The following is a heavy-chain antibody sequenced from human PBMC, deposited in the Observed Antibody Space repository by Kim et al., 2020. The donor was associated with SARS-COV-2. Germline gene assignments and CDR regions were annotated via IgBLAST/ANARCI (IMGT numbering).Heavy chain of an antibody. J-gene: IGHJ4*02. Sequence: KFQGRVTITADESTSTAYMELSSLRSEDTAVYYCARGEMEIVGVVYYFDYWGQGTLVTVSS. CDR3: ARGEMEIVGVVYYFDY. V-gene: IGHV1-69*01. D-gene: IGHD3-3*01.